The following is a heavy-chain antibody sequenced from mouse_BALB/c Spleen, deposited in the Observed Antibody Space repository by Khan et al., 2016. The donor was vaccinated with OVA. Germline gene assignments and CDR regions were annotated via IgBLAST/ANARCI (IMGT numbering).Heavy chain of an antibody. V-gene: IGHV3-2*02. CDR2: ISYSGNT. D-gene: IGHD1-1*01. Sequence: EVKLLESGPGLVKPSQSLSLICTVTGYSITSDYAWNWIRHFPGNKLEWMGFISYSGNTNYNPSLKSRISITRDTSKNQFFLHLNSVTTEDTATYYCARVYGGDFDYWGQGTTLTVSS. J-gene: IGHJ2*01. CDR1: GYSITSDYA. CDR3: ARVYGGDFDY.